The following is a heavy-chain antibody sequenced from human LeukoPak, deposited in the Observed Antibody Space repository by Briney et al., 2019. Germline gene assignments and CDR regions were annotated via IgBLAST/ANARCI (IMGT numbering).Heavy chain of an antibody. CDR1: GFIFNDAW. CDR2: IKRESDGGTT. D-gene: IGHD1-1*01. CDR3: STVQGKTDDDY. J-gene: IGHJ4*02. Sequence: PGGSLRLSWAGSGFIFNDAWMSWVRQAPGKGLEWVGRIKRESDGGTTDYGAPVKGRFIISRDDSKTTVLLQMNSLRTEDTAVYYCSTVQGKTDDDYWGQGTLVTVSS. V-gene: IGHV3-15*01.